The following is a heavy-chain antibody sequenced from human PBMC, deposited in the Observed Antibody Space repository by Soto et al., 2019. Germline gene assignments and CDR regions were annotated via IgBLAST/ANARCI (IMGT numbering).Heavy chain of an antibody. D-gene: IGHD2-15*01. CDR3: ARADGYCSGGSCYEVAFDI. J-gene: IGHJ3*02. CDR1: GFSISSYY. V-gene: IGHV4-59*01. CDR2: IYYSGST. Sequence: SETLSLTCTVSGFSISSYYWSWIRQPPEKGLEWIGYIYYSGSTNYNPSLKSRVTISVDTSKNQFSLKLSSVTAADTAVYYCARADGYCSGGSCYEVAFDIWGQGTMVTVSS.